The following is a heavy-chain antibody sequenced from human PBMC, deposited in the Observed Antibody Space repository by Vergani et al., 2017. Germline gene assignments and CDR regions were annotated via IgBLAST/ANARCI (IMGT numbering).Heavy chain of an antibody. CDR2: IYHSGST. J-gene: IGHJ4*02. CDR1: GGSISSGGYS. Sequence: QLQLQESGSGLVKPSQTLSLTCAVSGGSISSGGYSWSWIRRPPGKGLEWIGYIYHSGSTYYNPSPKSRVTISVDRSKNQFSLKLSSVTAADTAVYYCARDALGATVGPWGQGTLVTVSS. CDR3: ARDALGATVGP. D-gene: IGHD1-26*01. V-gene: IGHV4-30-2*01.